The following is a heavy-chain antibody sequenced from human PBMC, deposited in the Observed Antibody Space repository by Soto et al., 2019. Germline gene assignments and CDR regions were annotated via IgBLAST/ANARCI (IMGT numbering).Heavy chain of an antibody. J-gene: IGHJ6*02. V-gene: IGHV3-30-3*01. Sequence: PGGSLRLSCAASGFTFSSYAMHWVRQAPGKGLEWVAVISYDGSNKYYADSVKGRFTISRDNSKNTLYPQMDSLRAEDTAVYYCARASNYLLSGMDVWGQGTTVTVSS. CDR2: ISYDGSNK. CDR1: GFTFSSYA. D-gene: IGHD4-4*01. CDR3: ARASNYLLSGMDV.